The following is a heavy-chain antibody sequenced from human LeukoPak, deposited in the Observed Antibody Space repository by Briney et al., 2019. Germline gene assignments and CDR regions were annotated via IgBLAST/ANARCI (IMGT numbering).Heavy chain of an antibody. CDR1: GGSISRSSYY. Sequence: SETLSLTCTVSGGSISRSSYYWGWIRQPPGRGLEWIGSIYYSGSTYYNPSPKSRVTISVDTSKNQFSLKLNAVTAVDTAGHYCARHSSGCTFDYWGQGTLVTVSS. D-gene: IGHD6-19*01. CDR3: ARHSSGCTFDY. CDR2: IYYSGST. V-gene: IGHV4-39*01. J-gene: IGHJ4*02.